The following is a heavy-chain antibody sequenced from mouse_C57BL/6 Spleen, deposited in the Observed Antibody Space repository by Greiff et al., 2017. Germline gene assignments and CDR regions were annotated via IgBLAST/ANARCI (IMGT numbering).Heavy chain of an antibody. Sequence: VQLKESGAELVKPGASVKISCKASGYAFSSYWMNWVKQRPGKGLEWIGQIYPGDGDTNYNGKFKGKATLTADKSSSTAYMQLSSLTSEDSAVYFCARLPYEYDVDYWGQGTTLTVSS. CDR1: GYAFSSYW. V-gene: IGHV1-80*01. CDR2: IYPGDGDT. J-gene: IGHJ2*01. CDR3: ARLPYEYDVDY. D-gene: IGHD2-4*01.